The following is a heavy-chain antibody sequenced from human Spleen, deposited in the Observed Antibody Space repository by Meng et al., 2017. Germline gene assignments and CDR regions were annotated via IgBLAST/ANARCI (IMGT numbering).Heavy chain of an antibody. CDR3: ARDPDVSSGHFYYFDY. V-gene: IGHV3-21*01. CDR1: GFSFTIYS. Sequence: GGSLRLSCAASGFSFTIYSMNWVRQAPGKGLEWVSSISSSTSYMHYADSVKGRFIISRDNVKNSLYLQMNSLRAEDTAVYYCARDPDVSSGHFYYFDYWGQGTLVTVSS. CDR2: ISSSTSYM. J-gene: IGHJ4*02. D-gene: IGHD3-22*01.